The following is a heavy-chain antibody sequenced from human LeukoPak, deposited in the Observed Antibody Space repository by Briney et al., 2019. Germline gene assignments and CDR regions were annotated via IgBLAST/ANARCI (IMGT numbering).Heavy chain of an antibody. V-gene: IGHV3-48*03. J-gene: IGHJ4*02. CDR1: GFTFSSYE. CDR3: ARGFRDTAMFLDY. CDR2: ISGSSSNV. D-gene: IGHD5-18*01. Sequence: TGGSLRLSCAASGFTFSSYEMNWVRQAPGKGLEWVSAISGSSSNVYYAASVRGRFTISRDNAESSLYLQLNTMRAEDTAVYYCARGFRDTAMFLDYWGQGTLVTVSS.